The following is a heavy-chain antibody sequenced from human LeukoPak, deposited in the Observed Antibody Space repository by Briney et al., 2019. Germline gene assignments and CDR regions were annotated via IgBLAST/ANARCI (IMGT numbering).Heavy chain of an antibody. V-gene: IGHV3-30*02. CDR3: ARVSSGWSYDAFDI. CDR2: IRNDGSDK. J-gene: IGHJ3*02. D-gene: IGHD6-19*01. CDR1: GFTFSNYG. Sequence: TGGSLRLSCAASGFTFSNYGMHWVRQAPGKGLDWVAFIRNDGSDKYYADSVKGRFTISRDNSKKTLYLQMNSLRAEDTAVYYCARVSSGWSYDAFDIWGQGTMVTVSS.